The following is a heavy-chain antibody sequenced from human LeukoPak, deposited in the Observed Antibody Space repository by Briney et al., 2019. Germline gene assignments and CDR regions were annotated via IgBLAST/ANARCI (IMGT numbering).Heavy chain of an antibody. CDR2: MNPNSGNT. CDR3: ARGLRLIVPAAKRAYAFDI. D-gene: IGHD2-2*01. J-gene: IGHJ3*02. V-gene: IGHV1-8*03. Sequence: AAVNVSCKASGYTFTSYDINWVRQATGQGLEWMGWMNPNSGNTGYAQKVQGRVTITRNTSISTAYMELSSLRSEDTAVYYCARGLRLIVPAAKRAYAFDIWGQGTMVTVSS. CDR1: GYTFTSYD.